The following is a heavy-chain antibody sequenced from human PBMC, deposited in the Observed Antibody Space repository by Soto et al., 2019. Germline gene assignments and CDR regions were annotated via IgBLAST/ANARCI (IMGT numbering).Heavy chain of an antibody. CDR2: IWYDGSNK. V-gene: IGHV3-33*01. Sequence: PGGSLRLSCAASGFTFSSYGMHWVRQAPGKGLEWVAVIWYDGSNKYYADSVKGRFTISRDNSKNTLYLQMNSLRAEDTAVYYCARHVPYCSDTSHCAYGMAVWGQGSTVTVSS. CDR3: ARHVPYCSDTSHCAYGMAV. CDR1: GFTFSSYG. D-gene: IGHD2-2*01. J-gene: IGHJ6*02.